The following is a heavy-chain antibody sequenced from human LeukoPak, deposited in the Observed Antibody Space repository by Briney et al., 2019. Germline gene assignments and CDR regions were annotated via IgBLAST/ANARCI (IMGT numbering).Heavy chain of an antibody. CDR2: IYPGDSDT. V-gene: IGHV5-51*01. J-gene: IGHJ3*02. Sequence: GESLKISCKGSGYSFTSHWIGWVRQMPGKGLEWMGIIYPGDSDTRYSPSLQGQVTISADKSISTASLQWSNLKASDTAMYYCARPQLEPVDAFDIWGQGTMVTVSS. D-gene: IGHD1-1*01. CDR1: GYSFTSHW. CDR3: ARPQLEPVDAFDI.